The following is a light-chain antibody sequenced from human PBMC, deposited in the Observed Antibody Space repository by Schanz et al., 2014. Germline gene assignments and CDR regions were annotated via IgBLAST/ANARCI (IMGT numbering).Light chain of an antibody. J-gene: IGLJ3*02. V-gene: IGLV2-8*01. CDR1: SGDVGGYDL. CDR2: QVT. Sequence: QSALTQPPSASGSPGQSVTISCAGTSGDVGGYDLVSWYQHHPGKAPKVVIFQVTKRPSGVPDRFSGSKSGNTASLTVSGLQVEDEADYYCCSYAGSDTWVFGGGTKLTVL. CDR3: CSYAGSDTWV.